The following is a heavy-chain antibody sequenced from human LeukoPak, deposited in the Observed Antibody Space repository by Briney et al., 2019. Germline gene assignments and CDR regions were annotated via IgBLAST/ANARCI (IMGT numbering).Heavy chain of an antibody. D-gene: IGHD2-15*01. CDR1: GFTFSNYW. Sequence: GGSLRLSCAASGFTFSNYWMSWVRQAPGKGLEWVAIIKHDGSEQYYVDSVRGRFTISRDNVKNSLYLQMNSLRAEDTAVYYCARGNVAVSRDYWGQGTLATVSS. CDR2: IKHDGSEQ. V-gene: IGHV3-7*01. J-gene: IGHJ4*02. CDR3: ARGNVAVSRDY.